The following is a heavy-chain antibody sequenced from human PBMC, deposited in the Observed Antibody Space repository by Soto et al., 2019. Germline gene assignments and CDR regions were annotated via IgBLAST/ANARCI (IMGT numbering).Heavy chain of an antibody. CDR1: GYTLTELS. CDR2: FDPEDGET. J-gene: IGHJ4*02. CDR3: ATNWKHYCSGGSCYSL. V-gene: IGHV1-24*01. D-gene: IGHD2-15*01. Sequence: ASVKVSCQVSGYTLTELSMHWVRQAPGKGLEWMGGFDPEDGETIHAQKFQGRVTMTEDTSTDTAYMELSSLRSEDTAVYYCATNWKHYCSGGSCYSLWGQGTLVTVSS.